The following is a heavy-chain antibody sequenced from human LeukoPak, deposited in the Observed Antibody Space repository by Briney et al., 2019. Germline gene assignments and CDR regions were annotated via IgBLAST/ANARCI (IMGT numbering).Heavy chain of an antibody. V-gene: IGHV4-59*01. D-gene: IGHD3-10*01. CDR1: NGSISSYY. J-gene: IGHJ4*02. CDR3: ARALWSGETTNFDY. Sequence: SETLSLTCTVSNGSISSYYWTWIRQSPGKGLEWIGYIYYSGSTNSNPSLKSRVTISIDTSKNHFSLKLSSVTAADTAVYYCARALWSGETTNFDYWGQGTLVTVSS. CDR2: IYYSGST.